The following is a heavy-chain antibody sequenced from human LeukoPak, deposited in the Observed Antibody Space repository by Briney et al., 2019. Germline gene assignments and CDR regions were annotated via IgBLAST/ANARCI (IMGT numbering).Heavy chain of an antibody. CDR3: AAAPCGSPFRYYYYMDV. D-gene: IGHD1-26*01. CDR1: GYTFTGYY. Sequence: SVKVSCKASGYTFTGYYMHWVRQAPGQGLEWIGWIVVGSGNTNYAQKFQERVTITRDMSTSTAYMELSSLRSEDTAVYYCAAAPCGSPFRYYYYMDVWGKGTTVTVSS. J-gene: IGHJ6*03. V-gene: IGHV1-58*02. CDR2: IVVGSGNT.